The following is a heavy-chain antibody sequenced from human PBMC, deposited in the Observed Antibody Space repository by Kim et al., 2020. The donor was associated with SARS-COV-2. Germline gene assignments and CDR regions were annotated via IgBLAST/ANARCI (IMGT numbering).Heavy chain of an antibody. Sequence: SETLSLTCAVSGGSISSSNWRSWVRQPPGKGLWCIGEIYHSGSTYYNPSLKSLVTTSVDNSKNQFSLQLSSVTAAETAVYYCARALHYYDSSGYYWTF. CDR1: GGSISSSNW. V-gene: IGHV4-4*02. J-gene: IGHJ3*01. D-gene: IGHD3-22*01. CDR2: IYHSGST. CDR3: ARALHYYDSSGYYWTF.